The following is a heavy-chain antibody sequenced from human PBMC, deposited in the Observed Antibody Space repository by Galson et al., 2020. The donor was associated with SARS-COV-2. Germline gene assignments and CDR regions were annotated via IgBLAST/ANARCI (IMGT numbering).Heavy chain of an antibody. CDR2: INPNSGGT. J-gene: IGHJ5*02. Sequence: ASVQVSCKASGYTFTGYYMHWVRQAPGQGLEWMGWINPNSGGTNYAQKFQGRVTMTRDTSISTAYMELSRLRSDDTAVYYCARAGPRIAAAGHNWFDPWGQGTLVTVSS. V-gene: IGHV1-2*02. CDR1: GYTFTGYY. CDR3: ARAGPRIAAAGHNWFDP. D-gene: IGHD6-13*01.